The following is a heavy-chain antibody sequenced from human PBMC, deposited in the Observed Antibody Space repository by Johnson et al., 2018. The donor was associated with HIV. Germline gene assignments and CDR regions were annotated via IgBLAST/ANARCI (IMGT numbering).Heavy chain of an antibody. Sequence: VQLVESGGGVVQPGRSLRLSCAASEFTLSNYAMHWVRQAPGKGLEWVALISYDGSNKYYADSVKGRFTISRDNSKNTLYLQMNSLRAEDTAVYYCARDSATNDYGGKGDAFDIWGQGTMVTVSS. D-gene: IGHD4-23*01. J-gene: IGHJ3*02. CDR1: EFTLSNYA. CDR3: ARDSATNDYGGKGDAFDI. CDR2: ISYDGSNK. V-gene: IGHV3-30-3*01.